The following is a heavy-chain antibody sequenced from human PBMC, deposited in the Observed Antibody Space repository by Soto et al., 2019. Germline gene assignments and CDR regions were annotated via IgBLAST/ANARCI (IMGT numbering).Heavy chain of an antibody. CDR3: ARVKSGYDILTGSYYGMDV. CDR1: GGSISSYY. J-gene: IGHJ6*02. D-gene: IGHD3-9*01. CDR2: IYYSGST. V-gene: IGHV4-59*01. Sequence: PSETLSLTCTVSGGSISSYYWSWIRQPPGKGLEWIGYIYYSGSTNYNPSLKSRVTISVDTSKNQFSLKLSSVTAADTAVYYCARVKSGYDILTGSYYGMDVWGQGTTVTVSS.